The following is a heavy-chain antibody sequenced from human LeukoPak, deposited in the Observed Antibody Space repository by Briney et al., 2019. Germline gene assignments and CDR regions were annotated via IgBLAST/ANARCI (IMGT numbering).Heavy chain of an antibody. CDR3: AKDEADIVVVPAASGSYYMDV. CDR1: GFTFSSYG. CDR2: IRYDGSNK. V-gene: IGHV3-30*02. Sequence: GGTLRLSCAASGFTFSSYGMHWVRQAPGKGLEWVAFIRYDGSNKYYADSVKGRFTISRDNSKNTLYLQMNSLRAEDTAVYYCAKDEADIVVVPAASGSYYMDVWGKGTTVTVSS. D-gene: IGHD2-2*01. J-gene: IGHJ6*03.